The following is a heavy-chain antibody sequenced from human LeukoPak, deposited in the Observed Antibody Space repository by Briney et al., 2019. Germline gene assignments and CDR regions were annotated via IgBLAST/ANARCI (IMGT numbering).Heavy chain of an antibody. CDR3: ARDSVAGVMFVDY. J-gene: IGHJ4*02. V-gene: IGHV3-23*01. Sequence: GGTLRLSCAASGFTFSSYGMSWVRQAPGKGLEWVSAISGSGGSTYYADSVKGRFTISRDNSKNTLYLQMNSLRAEDTAVYYCARDSVAGVMFVDYWGQGTLVTVSS. CDR1: GFTFSSYG. D-gene: IGHD6-19*01. CDR2: ISGSGGST.